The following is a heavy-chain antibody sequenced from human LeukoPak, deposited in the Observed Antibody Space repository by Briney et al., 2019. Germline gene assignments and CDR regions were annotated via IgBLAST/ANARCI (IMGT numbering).Heavy chain of an antibody. CDR1: GGSISSYY. Sequence: SETLSLTCTVSGGSISSYYWSWIRQPPGKGLEWIGYIYYSGGTNYNPSLKSRVTISVDTSKNQFSLKLSSVTAADTAVYYCARRRVDYYDSSGYYDYWGQGTLVTVSS. D-gene: IGHD3-22*01. CDR3: ARRRVDYYDSSGYYDY. CDR2: IYYSGGT. J-gene: IGHJ4*02. V-gene: IGHV4-59*12.